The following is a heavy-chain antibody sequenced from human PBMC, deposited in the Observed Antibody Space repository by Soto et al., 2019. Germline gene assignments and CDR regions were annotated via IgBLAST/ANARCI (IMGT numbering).Heavy chain of an antibody. V-gene: IGHV4-4*02. CDR2: IYHDGRT. J-gene: IGHJ3*02. D-gene: IGHD4-17*01. Sequence: QVQLQESGPGLVKPSGTLSLTCAVSGGSISSSNWWTWVRQPPGRGLEWVGEIYHDGRTNYYPSLKSRVTMSLDKSKNQFSLNLNSVTAADTAVYYCARNLDYGDDRGAFDIWGQGTMVIVSS. CDR3: ARNLDYGDDRGAFDI. CDR1: GGSISSSNW.